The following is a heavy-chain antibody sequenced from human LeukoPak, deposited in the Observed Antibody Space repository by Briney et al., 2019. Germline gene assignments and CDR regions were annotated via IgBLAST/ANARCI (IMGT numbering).Heavy chain of an antibody. CDR2: IYHSGST. Sequence: PSETLSLTCAVSGGSISSSNWWSWVRQPPGKGLEWIGEIYHSGSTNYNPSLKSRVTISVDESKNQFSLKLSSVTAADTAVYYCAREYSSASNFDYWGQGTLVTVSS. V-gene: IGHV4-4*02. CDR3: AREYSSASNFDY. CDR1: GGSISSSNW. J-gene: IGHJ4*02. D-gene: IGHD6-19*01.